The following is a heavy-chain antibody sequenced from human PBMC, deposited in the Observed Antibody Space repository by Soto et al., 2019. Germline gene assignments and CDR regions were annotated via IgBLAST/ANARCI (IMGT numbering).Heavy chain of an antibody. D-gene: IGHD2-15*01. CDR1: GYTFTSYD. V-gene: IGHV1-8*01. Sequence: ASVKVSCKASGYTFTSYDINWVRQATGQGLEWMGWMNPNSGNTGYAQKFQGRVTMTRNTSISTAYMELSSLRSEDTAVYYCARGRRYCSGGSCYYYYYMDVWGKGTTVTVSS. CDR3: ARGRRYCSGGSCYYYYYMDV. CDR2: MNPNSGNT. J-gene: IGHJ6*03.